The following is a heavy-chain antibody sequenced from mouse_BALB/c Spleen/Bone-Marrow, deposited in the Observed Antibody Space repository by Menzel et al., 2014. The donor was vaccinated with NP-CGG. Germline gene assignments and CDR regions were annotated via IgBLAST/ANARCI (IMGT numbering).Heavy chain of an antibody. J-gene: IGHJ2*01. CDR2: ILPGSGST. CDR1: GYTFSSYW. D-gene: IGHD4-1*02. CDR3: ARSTGTWDY. Sequence: QVQLKESGVELMKPGASVKISCKATGYTFSSYWIERVKQRPGHGLEWIGEILPGSGSTNYNEKFKGKATFTADTSSNTAYMQLSSLTSEDSAVYYCARSTGTWDYWSQGTTLTVSS. V-gene: IGHV1-9*01.